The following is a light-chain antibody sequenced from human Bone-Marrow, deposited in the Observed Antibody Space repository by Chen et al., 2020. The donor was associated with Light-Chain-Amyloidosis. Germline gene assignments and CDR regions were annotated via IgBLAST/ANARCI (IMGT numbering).Light chain of an antibody. Sequence: SYELTQPPSVSVSPGQTARITCSGDDLPTKYAYWYQQKPGQAPVLVIHRDTERPSGISERFSGSSSGTTDTLTISGVQAEEEADYHCQSADRSGTYEVLFGGGTKLTVL. CDR3: QSADRSGTYEVL. CDR2: RDT. CDR1: DLPTKY. V-gene: IGLV3-25*02. J-gene: IGLJ2*01.